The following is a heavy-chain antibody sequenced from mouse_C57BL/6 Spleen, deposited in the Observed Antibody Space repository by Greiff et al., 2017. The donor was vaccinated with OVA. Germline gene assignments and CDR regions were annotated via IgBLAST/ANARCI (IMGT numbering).Heavy chain of an antibody. V-gene: IGHV1-52*01. CDR1: GYTFTSYW. Sequence: QVQLKQPGAELVRPGSSVKLSCKASGYTFTSYWMHWVKQRPIQGLEWIGNIDPSDSETHYNQKFKDKATLTVDKSSSTAYMQLSSLTSEDSAVYYCARLGDYDETWFAYWGQGTLVTVSA. D-gene: IGHD2-4*01. CDR3: ARLGDYDETWFAY. J-gene: IGHJ3*01. CDR2: IDPSDSET.